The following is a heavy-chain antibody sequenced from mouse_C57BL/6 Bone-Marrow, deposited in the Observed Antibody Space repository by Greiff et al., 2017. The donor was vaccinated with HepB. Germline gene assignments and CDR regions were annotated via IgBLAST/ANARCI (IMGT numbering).Heavy chain of an antibody. Sequence: EVQLQESGPGLVKPSQSLSLTCSVTGYSITSGYYWNWIRQFPGNKLEWMGYISYDGSNNYNPSLKNRIPITRDTSKNQFFLKLNSVTTEDTATYYWARAIITTVVATPDYWGQGTTLTVSS. CDR3: ARAIITTVVATPDY. J-gene: IGHJ2*01. CDR2: ISYDGSN. CDR1: GYSITSGYY. V-gene: IGHV3-6*01. D-gene: IGHD1-1*01.